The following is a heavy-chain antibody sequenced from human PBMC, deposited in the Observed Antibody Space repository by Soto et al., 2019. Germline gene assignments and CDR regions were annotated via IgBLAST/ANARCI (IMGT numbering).Heavy chain of an antibody. CDR3: ERDKTHYYDSSGYFDWIDT. Sequence: PSETLSLTCTVSGGSISSGGYYWSWIRQHPGKGLEWIGYIYYSGSTYYNPSLKSRVTISVDTSKNQFSLKLSSVTAADTAVYYCERDKTHYYDSSGYFDWIDTWGQGTLVTVSS. CDR2: IYYSGST. J-gene: IGHJ5*02. D-gene: IGHD3-22*01. V-gene: IGHV4-31*03. CDR1: GGSISSGGYY.